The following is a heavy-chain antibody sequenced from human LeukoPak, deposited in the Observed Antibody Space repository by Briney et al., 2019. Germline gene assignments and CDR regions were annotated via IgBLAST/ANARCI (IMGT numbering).Heavy chain of an antibody. V-gene: IGHV3-23*01. Sequence: GGSLRLSCAASGFTFSSYAMSWVRQAPGRGLEWVATLSGSGAGTYYSDSVQGRFTISRDNSKRTLFLQMNSLRAEDTAFYYCAKAGLGVDTFFHYWGQGALVTVSS. J-gene: IGHJ4*02. CDR1: GFTFSSYA. CDR3: AKAGLGVDTFFHY. CDR2: LSGSGAGT. D-gene: IGHD3-3*01.